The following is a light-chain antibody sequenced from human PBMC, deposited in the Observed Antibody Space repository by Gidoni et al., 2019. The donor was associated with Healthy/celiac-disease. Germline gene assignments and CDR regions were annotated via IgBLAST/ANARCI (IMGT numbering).Light chain of an antibody. V-gene: IGKV3-11*01. Sequence: IILTQSPATLSLSPGERATLSFRASQSVSSYLAWYQQKPGQAPRLLIYDASNRATGIPARFSGSGSGTDFTLTISSLEPEDFEVYYCQQRSNWHPIFTFGPGTKVDIK. CDR1: QSVSSY. CDR3: QQRSNWHPIFT. J-gene: IGKJ3*01. CDR2: DAS.